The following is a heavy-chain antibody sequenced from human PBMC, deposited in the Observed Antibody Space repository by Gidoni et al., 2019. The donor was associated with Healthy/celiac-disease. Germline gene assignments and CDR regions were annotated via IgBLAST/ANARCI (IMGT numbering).Heavy chain of an antibody. CDR2: ISSSGSTI. V-gene: IGHV3-48*03. CDR1: AFTFSSYE. D-gene: IGHD4-17*01. CDR3: ARADYGEAFDI. Sequence: EVQLVGSGGGLVQPVGSLRLPCAASAFTFSSYEMNWVRQAPGKGLEWVSYISSSGSTIYYADSVKGRFTISRDNAKNSLYLQMNSLRAEDTAVYYCARADYGEAFDIWGQGTMVTVSS. J-gene: IGHJ3*02.